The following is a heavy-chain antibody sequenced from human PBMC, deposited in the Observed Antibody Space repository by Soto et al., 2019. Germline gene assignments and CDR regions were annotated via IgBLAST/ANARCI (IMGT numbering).Heavy chain of an antibody. CDR1: GFTFSSYG. CDR2: IWYDGSNK. V-gene: IGHV3-33*01. D-gene: IGHD6-6*01. J-gene: IGHJ2*01. Sequence: QVQLVESGGGVVQPGRSLRLSCAASGFTFSSYGMHWVRQAPGKGLEWVAVIWYDGSNKYYADSVKGRFTISRDNSKNTLYLQMNSLRADDTAVYYCAREKIAARPYWYFDLWGRGTLVTVSS. CDR3: AREKIAARPYWYFDL.